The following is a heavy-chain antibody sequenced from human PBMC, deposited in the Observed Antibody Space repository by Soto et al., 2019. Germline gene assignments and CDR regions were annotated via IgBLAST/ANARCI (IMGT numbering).Heavy chain of an antibody. CDR3: ARDAGGPYDH. Sequence: SLPMSLTCGVGDDYISSVCSWGWIRQPPGKGLEWIGSIYQSGSTYYNLSLKSRVTISVDTSKNQFALKLNSVTAVDSAVYYWARDAGGPYDHWGHGILVTVSS. CDR2: IYQSGST. J-gene: IGHJ4*01. V-gene: IGHV4-38-2*02. CDR1: DDYISSVCS. D-gene: IGHD2-15*01.